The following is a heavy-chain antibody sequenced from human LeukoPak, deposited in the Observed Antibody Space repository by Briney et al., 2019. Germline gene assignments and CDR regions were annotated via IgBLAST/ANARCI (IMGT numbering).Heavy chain of an antibody. CDR3: AKSSSSPRLFDY. J-gene: IGHJ4*02. CDR2: ISGSGDST. Sequence: GGSLRLSCAASGFTFSSYAMSWVRQAPGKGLDWVSAISGSGDSTDYADSVKGRFTISRDNSKNTLYLQMNSLRAEDTAVYYCAKSSSSPRLFDYWGQGTLVTVSS. CDR1: GFTFSSYA. D-gene: IGHD6-6*01. V-gene: IGHV3-23*01.